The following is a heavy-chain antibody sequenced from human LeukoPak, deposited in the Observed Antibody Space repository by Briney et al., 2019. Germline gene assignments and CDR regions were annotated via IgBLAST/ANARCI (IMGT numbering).Heavy chain of an antibody. D-gene: IGHD1-26*01. J-gene: IGHJ4*02. Sequence: GGSLRLSCAASGFTFSSYWMNWARQAPGKGLEWVASINHNGNVNYYVDSVKGRFTISRDNAKNSLYLQMNSLRAEDTAVYYCARDKLALLDYWGQGTLVTVSS. V-gene: IGHV3-7*03. CDR3: ARDKLALLDY. CDR1: GFTFSSYW. CDR2: INHNGNVN.